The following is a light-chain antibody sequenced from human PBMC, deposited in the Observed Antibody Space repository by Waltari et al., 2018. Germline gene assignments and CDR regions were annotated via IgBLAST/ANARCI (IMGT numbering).Light chain of an antibody. J-gene: IGKJ1*01. V-gene: IGKV3-20*01. CDR1: HSVNSAY. CDR2: GTS. Sequence: IELTQSPGTLSLSPGDRATLSCRASHSVNSAYLAWYQQKRGQATRLLIYGTSTRATGISERFSGSGSGTDFILTISRLEPEDFAIYYCHQYHNSPQTFGQGTKVEI. CDR3: HQYHNSPQT.